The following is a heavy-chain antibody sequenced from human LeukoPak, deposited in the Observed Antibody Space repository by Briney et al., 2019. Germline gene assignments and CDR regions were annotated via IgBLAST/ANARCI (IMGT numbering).Heavy chain of an antibody. CDR2: ISGGSEYI. J-gene: IGHJ4*02. Sequence: GGSLRLSCAASGFTFSTYSMNRVRQTPGKGLEWVSSISGGSEYIYYTDSVKGRFTISRDNAKNSLCLQMSSLRADDTAVYYCASGIYYASVHTWSPVWGQGTLVTVS. CDR3: ASGIYYASVHTWSPV. D-gene: IGHD3-10*01. CDR1: GFTFSTYS. V-gene: IGHV3-21*01.